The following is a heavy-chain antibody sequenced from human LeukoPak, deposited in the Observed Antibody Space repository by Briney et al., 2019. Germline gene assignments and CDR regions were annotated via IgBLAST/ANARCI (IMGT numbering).Heavy chain of an antibody. CDR1: AGSISSYY. D-gene: IGHD1-26*01. CDR2: IYTSGST. J-gene: IGHJ4*02. V-gene: IGHV4-4*07. CDR3: ARDRARGWELLYYFDY. Sequence: SETLSLTCTVSAGSISSYYWSWIRPPAGQGLEWIGRIYTSGSTNYNPSHKSRVTMSVDTSKNQFSLKLSSVTAADTAVYYCARDRARGWELLYYFDYWGQGTLVTVSS.